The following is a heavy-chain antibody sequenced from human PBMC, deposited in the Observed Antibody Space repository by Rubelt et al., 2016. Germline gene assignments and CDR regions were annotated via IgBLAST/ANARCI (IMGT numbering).Heavy chain of an antibody. D-gene: IGHD6-19*01. CDR3: ARRVAVFDY. CDR2: ISNGGSTI. V-gene: IGHV3-48*03. CDR1: GFNFAEFA. Sequence: EVQLVESGGGLVKPGRSLRISCTSSGFNFAEFAMNWFRQAPGKGLEWVSYISNGGSTIYYADSVKGRFTISRDNAKNSLYLQMDSLRAEDTAVYYCARRVAVFDYWGQGTLVTVSS. J-gene: IGHJ4*02.